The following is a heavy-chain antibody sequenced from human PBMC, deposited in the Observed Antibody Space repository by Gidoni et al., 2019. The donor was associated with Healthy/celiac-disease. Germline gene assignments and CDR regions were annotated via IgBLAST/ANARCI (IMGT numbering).Heavy chain of an antibody. V-gene: IGHV4-34*01. CDR3: AAAGIAVAGTATKYFDY. J-gene: IGHJ4*02. D-gene: IGHD6-19*01. Sequence: QVQLQQWGAGLLKPSETLSLTCAVYGGSFSGYYWSWIRQPPGKGLEWIGEINHSGSTNYNPSLKSRVTISVDTSKNQFSLKLSSVTAADTAVYYCAAAGIAVAGTATKYFDYWGQGTLVTVSS. CDR1: GGSFSGYY. CDR2: INHSGST.